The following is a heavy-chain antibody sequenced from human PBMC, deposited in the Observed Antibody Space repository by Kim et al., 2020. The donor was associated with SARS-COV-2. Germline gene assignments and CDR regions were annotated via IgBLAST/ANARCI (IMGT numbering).Heavy chain of an antibody. CDR1: GFTFSSYG. CDR2: ISYDGSNK. D-gene: IGHD3-10*01. Sequence: GGSLRLSCAASGFTFSSYGMHWVHQAPGKGLEWVAVISYDGSNKYYADSVKGRFTISRDNSKNTLYLQMNSLRAEDTAVYYCASLWFGEEENYYYYGMDVWGQGTTVTVSS. V-gene: IGHV3-33*05. J-gene: IGHJ6*02. CDR3: ASLWFGEEENYYYYGMDV.